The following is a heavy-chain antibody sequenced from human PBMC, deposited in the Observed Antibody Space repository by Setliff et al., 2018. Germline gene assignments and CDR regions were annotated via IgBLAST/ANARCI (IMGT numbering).Heavy chain of an antibody. CDR1: GFTFGDYY. CDR3: ARGYPVTFDI. CDR2: ISRGGNTI. V-gene: IGHV3-11*04. D-gene: IGHD1-1*01. Sequence: GGSLRLSCSASGFTFGDYYMSWIRQAPGKGLEWVSYISRGGNTIYYADSVKGRFTISRDNAKNSLYLQMNSLRAEDTAVYHCARGYPVTFDIWGQGTMVTVSS. J-gene: IGHJ3*02.